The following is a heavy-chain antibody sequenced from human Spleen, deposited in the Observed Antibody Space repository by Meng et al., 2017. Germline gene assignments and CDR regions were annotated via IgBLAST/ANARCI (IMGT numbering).Heavy chain of an antibody. CDR1: GGSISSYYWG. Sequence: LRLSCTVSGGSISSYYWGWIHQPPGKALEWIALLYWDDDKRYSPSLKSRLTITKDTSKNLVVFTMTNLDPVDTATYYCAHTYYASGTYFDYWGQGTLVTVSS. CDR2: LYWDDDK. D-gene: IGHD3-10*01. V-gene: IGHV2-5*02. CDR3: AHTYYASGTYFDY. J-gene: IGHJ4*02.